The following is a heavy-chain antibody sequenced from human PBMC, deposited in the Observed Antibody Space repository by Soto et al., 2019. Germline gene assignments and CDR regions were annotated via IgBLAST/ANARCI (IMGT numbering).Heavy chain of an antibody. D-gene: IGHD2-2*02. CDR1: GFTFSSYA. V-gene: IGHV3-23*01. J-gene: IGHJ5*02. CDR3: AKDALGYCSSTSCYSNWFDP. Sequence: GGSLRLSCAASGFTFSSYAMSWVRQAPGKGLEWVSAISGSGGSTYYADSVKGRFTISRDNSKNTLYLQMNSLRAEDTAVYYCAKDALGYCSSTSCYSNWFDPWGQGTLVTVSS. CDR2: ISGSGGST.